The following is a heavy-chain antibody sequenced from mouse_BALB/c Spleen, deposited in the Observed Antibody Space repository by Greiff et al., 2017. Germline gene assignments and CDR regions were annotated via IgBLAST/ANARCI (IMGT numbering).Heavy chain of an antibody. CDR1: GFTFSSFG. Sequence: EVKLMESGGGLVQPGGSRKLSCAASGFTFSSFGMHWVRQAPEKGLEWVAYISSGSSTIYYADTVKGRFTISRDNPKNTLFLQMTSLRSEDTAMYYCARSTMTYAMDYWGQGTSVTVSS. V-gene: IGHV5-17*02. D-gene: IGHD2-4*01. J-gene: IGHJ4*01. CDR3: ARSTMTYAMDY. CDR2: ISSGSSTI.